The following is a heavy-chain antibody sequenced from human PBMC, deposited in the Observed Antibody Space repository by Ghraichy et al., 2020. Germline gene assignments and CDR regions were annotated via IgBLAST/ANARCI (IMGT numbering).Heavy chain of an antibody. D-gene: IGHD3-10*01. CDR3: ATIGGYYYYMDV. J-gene: IGHJ6*03. CDR1: GFSFSSYS. V-gene: IGHV3-48*01. CDR2: INSGSTTI. Sequence: GGSLRLSCAPSGFSFSSYSMNWVRQAPGKGLEWISYINSGSTTIYYADSVKGRFTISRDNAKDSLYLQMNSLRAEDTAVYYCATIGGYYYYMDVWGKGTTVTVSS.